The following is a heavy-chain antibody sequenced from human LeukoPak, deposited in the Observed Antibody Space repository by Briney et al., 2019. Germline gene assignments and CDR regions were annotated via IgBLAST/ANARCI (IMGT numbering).Heavy chain of an antibody. D-gene: IGHD5-18*01. CDR3: ARVCGYSYGPRRCFGY. CDR1: GYTFTSYD. V-gene: IGHV1-8*01. Sequence: ASGKVSCKASGYTFTSYDINWVRQATGQGLEWMGWMNRNSGNTGCAQKFQGRVTTTRNTSMSTAYMELSSLRSEDTAVYYCARVCGYSYGPRRCFGYWGQGTLVTVSS. J-gene: IGHJ4*02. CDR2: MNRNSGNT.